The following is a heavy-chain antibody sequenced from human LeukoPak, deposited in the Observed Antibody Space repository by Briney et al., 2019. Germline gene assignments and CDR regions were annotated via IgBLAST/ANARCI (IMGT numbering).Heavy chain of an antibody. V-gene: IGHV3-23*01. CDR2: ISGSGGST. CDR1: GFTVSSNY. CDR3: AKDRPSSSDIDY. Sequence: GGSLRLSCAASGFTVSSNYMSWVRQAPGKGLEWVSSISGSGGSTYYADSVKGRFTISRDNSKNTLYLQMNSLRAEDTAVYYCAKDRPSSSDIDYWGQGTLVTVSS. D-gene: IGHD6-6*01. J-gene: IGHJ4*02.